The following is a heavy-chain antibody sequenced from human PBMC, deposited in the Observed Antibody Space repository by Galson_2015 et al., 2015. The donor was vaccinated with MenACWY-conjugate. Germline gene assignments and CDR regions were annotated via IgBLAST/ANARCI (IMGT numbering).Heavy chain of an antibody. D-gene: IGHD2-15*01. J-gene: IGHJ4*02. Sequence: SLRLSCAASGFTFNNYWMSWVRQVPGKGPEWVANIKQDGSEKYYVDSVRGRFTISRDNAKSSLSLQMNSLRAEDTAVHYCARDLGFYCSHNDCYSPYWGQGTLVTVSS. CDR1: GFTFNNYW. CDR2: IKQDGSEK. V-gene: IGHV3-7*03. CDR3: ARDLGFYCSHNDCYSPY.